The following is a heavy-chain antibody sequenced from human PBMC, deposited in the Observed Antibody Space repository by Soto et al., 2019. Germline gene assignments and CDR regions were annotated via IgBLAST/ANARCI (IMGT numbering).Heavy chain of an antibody. CDR1: GYTFTSYY. J-gene: IGHJ4*02. V-gene: IGHV1-46*03. CDR3: GRIRPPATFDY. D-gene: IGHD4-17*01. Sequence: QVQLVQSGAEVKKPGASVKVSCKASGYTFTSYYVHWIRQAPGQGLEWMGIINASGGRTTYAPKFQLRVTMTRDTSTSTVYMELSSLTAEDTATYVCGRIRPPATFDYWGQGTLVTVSS. CDR2: INASGGRT.